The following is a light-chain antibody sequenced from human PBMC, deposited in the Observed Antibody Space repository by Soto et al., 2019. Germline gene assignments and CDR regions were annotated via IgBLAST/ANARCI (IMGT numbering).Light chain of an antibody. J-gene: IGKJ5*01. Sequence: EMVMTQSPATLSVSPGERATLSCRASQGVRSNLAWYQQKPGQPPRLVISGASTRAPGIPARFSGFGSGTDFTLTISSLQPEDFATYYCQQLNSYPLTFGQGTRLEIK. V-gene: IGKV3D-15*01. CDR1: QGVRSN. CDR2: GAS. CDR3: QQLNSYPLT.